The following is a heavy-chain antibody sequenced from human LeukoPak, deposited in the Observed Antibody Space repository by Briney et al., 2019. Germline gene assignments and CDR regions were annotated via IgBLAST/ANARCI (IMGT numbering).Heavy chain of an antibody. V-gene: IGHV3-30-3*01. Sequence: QPGRSLRLSCAASGFTFSSYAMHWVRQAPGKGLEWVAVISYDGSNKYYADSVKGRFTISRDNSKNTLYLQMNSLRAKDTAVYYCARPYNWNDYYGMDVWGQGTTVTVSS. CDR1: GFTFSSYA. D-gene: IGHD1-1*01. CDR3: ARPYNWNDYYGMDV. J-gene: IGHJ6*02. CDR2: ISYDGSNK.